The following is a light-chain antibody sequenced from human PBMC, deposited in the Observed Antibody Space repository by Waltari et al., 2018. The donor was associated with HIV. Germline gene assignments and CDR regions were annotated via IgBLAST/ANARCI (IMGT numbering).Light chain of an antibody. V-gene: IGLV1-51*01. J-gene: IGLJ3*02. CDR3: GTWDRSLSAAV. Sequence: QSVLTQPPSVSAAPGQKVTISCSGSTPNIGNDSVSWYQHVPGAAPRLPIYDNDKRPSGSPDRFAGSRSGTAATLGSTGLQTGDEAHYYCGTWDRSLSAAVFGGGTKLTVL. CDR1: TPNIGNDS. CDR2: DND.